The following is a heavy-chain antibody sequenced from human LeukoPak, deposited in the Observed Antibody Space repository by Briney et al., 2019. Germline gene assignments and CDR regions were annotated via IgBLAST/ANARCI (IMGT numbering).Heavy chain of an antibody. D-gene: IGHD5-24*01. V-gene: IGHV1-69*01. CDR3: ARITEMATIVGAFDI. CDR1: GGTFSSYA. Sequence: GSSVKVSCKASGGTFSSYAISWVRQAPGQGLEWMGGIIPIFGTANYAQKFQGRFTITADESTSTAYMELSSLRSEDTAVYYCARITEMATIVGAFDIWGQGTMVTVSS. J-gene: IGHJ3*02. CDR2: IIPIFGTA.